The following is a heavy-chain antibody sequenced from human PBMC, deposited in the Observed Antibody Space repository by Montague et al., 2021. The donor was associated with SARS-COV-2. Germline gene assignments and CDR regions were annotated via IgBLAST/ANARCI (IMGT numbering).Heavy chain of an antibody. CDR1: GGSVSSSGYY. CDR2: IYFSGSS. Sequence: SETLSLTCTVSGGSVSSSGYYRGWIRQPPGKGLEWIGSIYFSGSSYYNPSLKSRVSISVDTSKNQFSLRLSSVTSADTAVYYCAGHRRGGLVVAAPNWFDPWGQGTLVTVSS. V-gene: IGHV4-39*01. CDR3: AGHRRGGLVVAAPNWFDP. D-gene: IGHD2-15*01. J-gene: IGHJ5*02.